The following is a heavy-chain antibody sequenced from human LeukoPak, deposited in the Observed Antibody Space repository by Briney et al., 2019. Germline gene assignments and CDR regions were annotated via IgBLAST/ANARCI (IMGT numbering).Heavy chain of an antibody. Sequence: GASVKVSCKASGFTFTGYYIHWVRQAPGQGLEWMGRINLNSGGTNYAQKFQGRVTMTRDTSISTAYMELSSLTSEDTAVYYCAREAITIFGLVRTQTTKGPHRFDPWGQGTLVTVSS. CDR3: AREAITIFGLVRTQTTKGPHRFDP. CDR1: GFTFTGYY. CDR2: INLNSGGT. V-gene: IGHV1-2*02. D-gene: IGHD3-3*01. J-gene: IGHJ5*02.